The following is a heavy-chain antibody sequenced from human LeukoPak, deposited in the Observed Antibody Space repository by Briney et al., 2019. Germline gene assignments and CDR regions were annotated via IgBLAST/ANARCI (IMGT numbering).Heavy chain of an antibody. D-gene: IGHD3-22*01. CDR2: ISGSGGST. CDR3: AKEGGLFDSSGYSES. V-gene: IGHV3-23*01. Sequence: GGSLRLSCAASGFTFSTYAMSWVRQAPGTGLEWVSVISGSGGSTYYTDSVKGRFTISRDNSESTLYLQMNSLRAEDTAVYYCAKEGGLFDSSGYSESWGQGTLVSVSS. J-gene: IGHJ5*02. CDR1: GFTFSTYA.